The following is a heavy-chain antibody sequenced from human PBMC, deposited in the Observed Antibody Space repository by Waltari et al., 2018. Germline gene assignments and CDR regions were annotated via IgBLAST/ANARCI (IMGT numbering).Heavy chain of an antibody. J-gene: IGHJ4*02. V-gene: IGHV3-33*06. CDR3: VKSMTVTTGSLDS. Sequence: QVLLVESGGGVVQPGGSLRLTCATAGFLFSSCGMHWVRQAPGKGLEWVAVIGYDGSLKYYADSVKGRFTISRDTSKNTVYLEMNSLRVEDTALYYCVKSMTVTTGSLDSWGQGTPVSVSS. CDR2: IGYDGSLK. D-gene: IGHD4-17*01. CDR1: GFLFSSCG.